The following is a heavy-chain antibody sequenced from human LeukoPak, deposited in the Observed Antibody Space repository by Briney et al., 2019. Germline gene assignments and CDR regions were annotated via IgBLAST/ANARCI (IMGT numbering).Heavy chain of an antibody. CDR2: INPNSGGT. D-gene: IGHD6-19*01. CDR3: AKGRVVAGTKSLTYNWIDP. V-gene: IGHV1-2*02. J-gene: IGHJ5*02. Sequence: ASVKVSCKASGYTFTGYYIHWVRQAPGQGLGWMGWINPNSGGTKYAQKFQGRVTMTRDTSISTAYMGLSRLRSDDTAVYYCAKGRVVAGTKSLTYNWIDPWGQGTLVTVSS. CDR1: GYTFTGYY.